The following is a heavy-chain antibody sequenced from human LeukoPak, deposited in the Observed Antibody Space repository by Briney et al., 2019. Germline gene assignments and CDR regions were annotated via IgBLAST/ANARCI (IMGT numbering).Heavy chain of an antibody. Sequence: GGSVRLPCAACGFTLRSYWLSWVRQAPAKGLEGVANVKKVGCEKQYVDSVKGRFTTFRDNAQTSLHLQIKSLRAGDTAVYCCARPLSGITGCTYGRGIDYWGQRTLVSISS. V-gene: IGHV3-7*01. CDR1: GFTLRSYW. J-gene: IGHJ4*02. CDR2: VKKVGCEK. CDR3: ARPLSGITGCTYGRGIDY. D-gene: IGHD5-18*01.